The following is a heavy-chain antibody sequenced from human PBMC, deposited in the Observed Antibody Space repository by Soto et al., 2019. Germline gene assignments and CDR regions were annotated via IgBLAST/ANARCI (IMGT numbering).Heavy chain of an antibody. J-gene: IGHJ4*02. CDR1: GGTFSSYA. CDR3: AGDRVRYYYDSSGYSSFDY. Sequence: VKVSCKASGGTFSSYAISWVRQAPGQGLEWMGGIIPIFGTANYAQKFQGRVTITADESTSTAYMELSSLGSEDTAVYYCAGDRVRYYYDSSGYSSFDYWGQGTLVTVSS. V-gene: IGHV1-69*01. D-gene: IGHD3-22*01. CDR2: IIPIFGTA.